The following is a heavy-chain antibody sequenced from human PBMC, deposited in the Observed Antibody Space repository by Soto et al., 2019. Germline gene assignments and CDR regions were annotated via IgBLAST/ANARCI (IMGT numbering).Heavy chain of an antibody. CDR3: ARPISGAARPGAFDI. Sequence: PSETLSLTCTVSGGSISSSSYYWGWIRQPPGKGLEWIGSIYYSGSTYYNPSLKSRVTISVDTSKNQFSLQLSSVTAADTAVYYCARPISGAARPGAFDIWGQGTMVTVSS. J-gene: IGHJ3*02. D-gene: IGHD6-6*01. CDR2: IYYSGST. CDR1: GGSISSSSYY. V-gene: IGHV4-39*01.